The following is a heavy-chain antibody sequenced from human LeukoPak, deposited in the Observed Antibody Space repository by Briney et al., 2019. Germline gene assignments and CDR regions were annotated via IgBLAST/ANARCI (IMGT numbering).Heavy chain of an antibody. CDR1: GFTFSDYA. CDR2: ASYYVGKQ. J-gene: IGHJ4*02. V-gene: IGHV3-23*01. Sequence: GGSLRLSCAASGFTFSDYAISWVRQAPGKGLEWVSTASYYVGKQYHADSVRGRFTVSRDNSRNTVSLQMSSLRVEDTGIYYCVKAGIGADGAGFLCEYWGQGTLVTVSS. CDR3: VKAGIGADGAGFLCEY. D-gene: IGHD1-1*01.